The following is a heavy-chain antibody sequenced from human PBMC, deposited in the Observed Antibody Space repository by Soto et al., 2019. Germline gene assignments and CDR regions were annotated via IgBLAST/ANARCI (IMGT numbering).Heavy chain of an antibody. J-gene: IGHJ6*02. CDR2: IYPGDSDT. V-gene: IGHV5-51*01. CDR1: GYRFAGYG. CDR3: ARLSIQGLLDYYYYGMDV. Sequence: PGESLRISCKGSGYRFAGYGSGWVRQMPGKGLEWMGIIYPGDSDTRYSPSFQGQVTISADKSISTAYLQWSSLKASDTAMYYCARLSIQGLLDYYYYGMDVWGQGTTVTVSS.